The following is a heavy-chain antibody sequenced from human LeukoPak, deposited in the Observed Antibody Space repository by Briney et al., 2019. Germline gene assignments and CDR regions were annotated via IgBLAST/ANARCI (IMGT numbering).Heavy chain of an antibody. CDR1: GGSISSSSYY. CDR2: IYYSGST. CDR3: ARKLRFLEWSLDNWFDP. D-gene: IGHD3-3*01. Sequence: SETLSLTCTVSGGSISSSSYYWGWIRQPPGKGLEWIGSIYYSGSTYYNPSLKSRVTISVDTSKNQFSLKLSSVTAADTAVYYCARKLRFLEWSLDNWFDPWGQGTLVTVSS. J-gene: IGHJ5*02. V-gene: IGHV4-39*01.